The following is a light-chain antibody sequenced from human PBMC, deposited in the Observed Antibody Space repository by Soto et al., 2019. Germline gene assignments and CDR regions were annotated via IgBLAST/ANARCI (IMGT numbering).Light chain of an antibody. V-gene: IGKV1-5*01. CDR3: QQYINSPYT. Sequence: DIQMTQSPSTLSASVGDRVTITCRASQTVTTWLAWYQQIPGQAPKLLIYDASSLESGVSSRFSGGGSGTEFTLTISSLQPDDFASYYCQQYINSPYTFGQGTKLEIK. J-gene: IGKJ2*01. CDR2: DAS. CDR1: QTVTTW.